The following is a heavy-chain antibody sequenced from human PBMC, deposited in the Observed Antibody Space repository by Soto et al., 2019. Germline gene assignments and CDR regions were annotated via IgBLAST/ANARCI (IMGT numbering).Heavy chain of an antibody. V-gene: IGHV3-20*01. Sequence: EVQLVESGGGVVRPGGPLGLSCVASGFTFDDYGMSWVRQAPGKGLEWFSAIEWHGGYTLYAGSVQGRFTISRDNAKNSVSLLMTSLGAEATASYHGARACPRDCSSITCPSPLDVWGKGTAVTVPS. CDR1: GFTFDDYG. J-gene: IGHJ6*04. D-gene: IGHD2-2*01. CDR2: IEWHGGYT. CDR3: ARACPRDCSSITCPSPLDV.